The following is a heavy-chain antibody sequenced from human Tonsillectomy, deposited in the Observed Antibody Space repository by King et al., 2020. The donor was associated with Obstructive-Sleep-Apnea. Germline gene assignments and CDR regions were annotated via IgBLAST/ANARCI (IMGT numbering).Heavy chain of an antibody. J-gene: IGHJ6*02. CDR2: ISSGGSTI. CDR1: GFTFSSYT. CDR3: AKGSGSLLYYYYGMDV. V-gene: IGHV3-48*04. Sequence: QLVQSGGGVVQPGRSLRLSCAASGFTFSSYTMHWVRQAPGKGLEWISYISSGGSTIYYADSVKGRFTISRDDAKNSLYLQMNSLRAEDTAVYYCAKGSGSLLYYYYGMDVWGQGTTVTVSS. D-gene: IGHD3-10*01.